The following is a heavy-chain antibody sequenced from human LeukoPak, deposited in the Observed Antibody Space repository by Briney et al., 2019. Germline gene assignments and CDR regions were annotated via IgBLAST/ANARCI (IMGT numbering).Heavy chain of an antibody. V-gene: IGHV3-23*01. CDR1: GFTFSSYA. CDR3: AKGLGDFGRTGAFDI. J-gene: IGHJ3*02. CDR2: ISGSGGST. D-gene: IGHD2-21*02. Sequence: PGGSLRLSCAASGFTFSSYAMSWARQAPGKGLEWVSAISGSGGSTYYADSVKGRFTISRDNSKNTLFLQMNSLRDEDPAIYYCAKGLGDFGRTGAFDIWGLGTMVTVSS.